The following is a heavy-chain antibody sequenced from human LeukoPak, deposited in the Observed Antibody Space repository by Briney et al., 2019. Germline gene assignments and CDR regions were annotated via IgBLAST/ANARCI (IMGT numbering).Heavy chain of an antibody. V-gene: IGHV3-30*02. CDR1: GFTFSSYG. CDR3: AKVNYYDSSGYYDY. Sequence: GGSLRLSCAASGFTFSSYGMHWVRQAPGKGLEWVAVIWYDGSNKYYADSVKGRFTISRDNSKNTMYLQMNSLRVEDTAVYYCAKVNYYDSSGYYDYWGQGTLVTVSS. CDR2: IWYDGSNK. D-gene: IGHD3-22*01. J-gene: IGHJ4*02.